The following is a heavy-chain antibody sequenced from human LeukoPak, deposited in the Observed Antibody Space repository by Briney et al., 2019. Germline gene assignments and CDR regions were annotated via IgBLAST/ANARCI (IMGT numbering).Heavy chain of an antibody. J-gene: IGHJ4*02. CDR1: GGSISSYH. CDR2: IYTSGST. Sequence: SETLSLTCTVSGGSISSYHWSWIRQPAGKGLEWIGRIYTSGSTNYNPSLKSRVTMSVDTSKNQFSLKLSSVTAADTAVYYCAGVVPAANAGSYVDYWGQGTLATVSS. D-gene: IGHD2-2*01. V-gene: IGHV4-4*07. CDR3: AGVVPAANAGSYVDY.